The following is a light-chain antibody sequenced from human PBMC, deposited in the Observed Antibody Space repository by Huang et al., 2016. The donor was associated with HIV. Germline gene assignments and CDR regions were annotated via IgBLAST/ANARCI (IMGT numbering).Light chain of an antibody. V-gene: IGKV3-15*01. CDR2: SAS. J-gene: IGKJ2*01. CDR3: QQYRDWPPYT. CDR1: QSVGSD. Sequence: EIVLTQSPATLSASPGERATLSCRASQSVGSDLAWYQHRPGQAPRLLIYSASTRATGIPAMFSGSGYGTDFILTVSSLQSEDFALYYCQQYRDWPPYTFGQGTKLEIK.